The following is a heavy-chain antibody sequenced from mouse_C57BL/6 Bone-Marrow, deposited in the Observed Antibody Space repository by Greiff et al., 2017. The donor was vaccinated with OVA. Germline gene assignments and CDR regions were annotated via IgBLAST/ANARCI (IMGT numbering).Heavy chain of an antibody. V-gene: IGHV1S56*01. CDR1: GYTFTSYY. J-gene: IGHJ4*01. CDR2: IYPGNVNT. CDR3: ARGDYYGNYAMDY. Sequence: VQLQQSGPELVKPGASVRISCKASGYTFTSYYIHWVKQRPGQELEWIGWIYPGNVNTKYNEKFKGKATLIADKSSSTADMQLSSLTSEDSAVYFCARGDYYGNYAMDYWGQGTSVTVSS. D-gene: IGHD1-1*01.